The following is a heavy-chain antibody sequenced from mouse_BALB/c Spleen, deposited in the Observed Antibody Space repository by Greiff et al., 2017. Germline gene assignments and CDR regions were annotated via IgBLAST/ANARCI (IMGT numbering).Heavy chain of an antibody. CDR1: GYTFSSYW. Sequence: QVQLQQSGAELMKPGASVKISCKATGYTFSSYWIEWVKQRPGHGLEWIGEILPGSGSTNYNEKFKGKATFTADTSSNTAYMQLSSLTSEDSAVYYCARRHYYGSSYLFAYWGQGTLVTVSA. CDR2: ILPGSGST. J-gene: IGHJ3*01. D-gene: IGHD1-1*01. V-gene: IGHV1-9*01. CDR3: ARRHYYGSSYLFAY.